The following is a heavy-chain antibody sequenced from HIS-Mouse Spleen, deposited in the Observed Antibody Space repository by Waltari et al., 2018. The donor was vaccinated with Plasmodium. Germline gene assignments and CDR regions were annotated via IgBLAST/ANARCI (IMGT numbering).Heavy chain of an antibody. CDR2: ISWNSGSI. CDR3: AKDILPSIAARLPDY. V-gene: IGHV3-9*01. Sequence: EVPLVASGGGLVQPGRSLRLALAASVFPFSDHAMHWVRQAPGKGLEWVSGISWNSGSIGYADSVKGRFTISRDNAKNSLYLQMNSLRAEDTALYYCAKDILPSIAARLPDYWGQGTLVTVSS. D-gene: IGHD6-6*01. J-gene: IGHJ4*02. CDR1: VFPFSDHA.